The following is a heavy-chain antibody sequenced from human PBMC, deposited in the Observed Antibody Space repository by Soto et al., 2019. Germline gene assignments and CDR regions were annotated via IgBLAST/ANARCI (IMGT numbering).Heavy chain of an antibody. CDR3: AKPTDYYGSGSHPH. D-gene: IGHD3-10*01. Sequence: GGSLRLACAASGFTFSSYGMTWVRQAPRKGLEWVSAISGSGGSTYYADSVKGRFTISRDNSKNTLYLQMSSLRAEDTAVYYCAKPTDYYGSGSHPHWDQGTLVTVS. CDR1: GFTFSSYG. J-gene: IGHJ4*02. V-gene: IGHV3-23*01. CDR2: ISGSGGST.